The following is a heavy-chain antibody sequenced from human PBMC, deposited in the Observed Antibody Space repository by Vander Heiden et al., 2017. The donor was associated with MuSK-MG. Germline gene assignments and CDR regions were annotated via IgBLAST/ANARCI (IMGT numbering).Heavy chain of an antibody. D-gene: IGHD3-10*02. CDR2: INGDGSMT. Sequence: EVQLVESGGGLVQPGGSVRLSCEVSGFIFSSSWMHWVRQAPGEGLVWISRINGDGSMTTDTDSVKGRFTISRDNAKNTLFLKMNGLSGDDTAVYFCTRVYGYYVGDWGQGTLVTVSS. CDR1: GFIFSSSW. J-gene: IGHJ4*02. CDR3: TRVYGYYVGD. V-gene: IGHV3-74*02.